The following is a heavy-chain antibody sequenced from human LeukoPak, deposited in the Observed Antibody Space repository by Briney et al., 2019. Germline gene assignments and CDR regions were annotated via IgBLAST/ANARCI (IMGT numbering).Heavy chain of an antibody. D-gene: IGHD3-22*01. J-gene: IGHJ3*02. CDR2: IFYVGST. CDR3: ARDYYDSRGEAFDI. CDR1: GDSIDSHY. V-gene: IGHV4-59*11. Sequence: SETLSLTCTVSGDSIDSHYWSWIRQPPGKGLEWIGYIFYVGSTNYNPSLKSRVTISVDTSKNQFSLKLNSVTAADTAVYYCARDYYDSRGEAFDIWGQGTVVTVSS.